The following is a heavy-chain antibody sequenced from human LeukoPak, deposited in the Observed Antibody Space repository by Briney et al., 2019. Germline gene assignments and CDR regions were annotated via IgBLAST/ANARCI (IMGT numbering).Heavy chain of an antibody. CDR3: ASQVMSSSRQAFDY. Sequence: SETLSLTCTVSGGSISSYYWSWIRQPPGKGLAWVGYIYYSGSTNYNPSLKSRVTISVDTSKNQFSLKLSSVTAADTAVHYCASQVMSSSRQAFDYWGLGTLVTVSS. J-gene: IGHJ4*02. CDR2: IYYSGST. V-gene: IGHV4-59*01. CDR1: GGSISSYY. D-gene: IGHD6-13*01.